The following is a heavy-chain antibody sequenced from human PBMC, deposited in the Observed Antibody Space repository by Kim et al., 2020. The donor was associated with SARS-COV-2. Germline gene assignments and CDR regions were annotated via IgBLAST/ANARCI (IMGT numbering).Heavy chain of an antibody. J-gene: IGHJ4*02. Sequence: GGSLRLSCAASGFTFSSYAMSWVRQAPGKGLEWVSAISGSGGSTYYADSVKGRFTISRDNSKNTLYLQMNSLRAEDTAVYYCAKDIRYYDSSGCLDYWGQGTLVTVSS. D-gene: IGHD3-22*01. CDR2: ISGSGGST. V-gene: IGHV3-23*01. CDR3: AKDIRYYDSSGCLDY. CDR1: GFTFSSYA.